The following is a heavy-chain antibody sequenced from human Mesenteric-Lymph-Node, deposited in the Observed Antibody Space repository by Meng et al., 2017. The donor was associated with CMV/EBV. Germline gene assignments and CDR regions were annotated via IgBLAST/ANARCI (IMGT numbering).Heavy chain of an antibody. V-gene: IGHV3-23*01. CDR2: ISGSGGST. J-gene: IGHJ5*02. Sequence: SFAASGITFSSYAMSWVRQAPGKGLEWVSAISGSGGSTYYADSVKGRFTISRDNSKNTLYLQMNSLRAEDTAVYYCAKEEVGDWFDPWGQGTLVTVSS. CDR1: GITFSSYA. D-gene: IGHD2-15*01. CDR3: AKEEVGDWFDP.